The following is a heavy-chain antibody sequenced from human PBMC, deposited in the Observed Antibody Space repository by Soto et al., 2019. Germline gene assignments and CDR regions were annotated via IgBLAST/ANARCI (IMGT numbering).Heavy chain of an antibody. CDR1: GGSFSGYY. D-gene: IGHD2-8*02. V-gene: IGHV4-34*01. J-gene: IGHJ4*02. CDR2: INHSGST. Sequence: SGTLSLACAVCGGSFSGYYWTWILQPPGTGLEWIGEINHSGSTNYNPSLKSRVTISVDTSKNQFSLKLTSVTAADTAVYYCARDKITGLFDYWGQGTLVTVSS. CDR3: ARDKITGLFDY.